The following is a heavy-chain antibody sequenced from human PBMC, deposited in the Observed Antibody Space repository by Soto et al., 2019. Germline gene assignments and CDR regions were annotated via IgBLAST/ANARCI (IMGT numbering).Heavy chain of an antibody. V-gene: IGHV3-66*01. CDR1: GFTVSSNY. CDR2: IYSGGST. Sequence: EVQLVESGGGLVKPGGSLRLSCAASGFTVSSNYMSWVRQAPGKGLEWVSVIYSGGSTYYADSVKGRFTISRDNSKNTLYLQMNSLRAEDTAVYYCASGWELLDYCGMDVWGQGTTVTVSS. CDR3: ASGWELLDYCGMDV. D-gene: IGHD1-26*01. J-gene: IGHJ6*02.